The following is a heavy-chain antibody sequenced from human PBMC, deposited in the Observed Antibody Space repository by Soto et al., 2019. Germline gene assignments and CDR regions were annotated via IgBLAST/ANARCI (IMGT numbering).Heavy chain of an antibody. Sequence: LVKVSCKASGGTFSSYAISWVRQAPGQGLEWMGGIIPIFGTANYAQKFQGRVTITADESTSTAYMELSSLRSEDTAVYYCARGSTTVAAYYYYYGMDVWGQGTTVTVSS. J-gene: IGHJ6*02. CDR2: IIPIFGTA. CDR3: ARGSTTVAAYYYYYGMDV. D-gene: IGHD4-17*01. CDR1: GGTFSSYA. V-gene: IGHV1-69*13.